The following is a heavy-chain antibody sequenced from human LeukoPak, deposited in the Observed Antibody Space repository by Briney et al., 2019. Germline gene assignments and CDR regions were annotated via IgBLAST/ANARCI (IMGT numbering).Heavy chain of an antibody. D-gene: IGHD2-21*02. CDR1: GGSISSYY. J-gene: IGHJ5*02. CDR2: IYYSGST. V-gene: IGHV4-59*08. CDR3: ARVRLYCGGDCIVSHFDP. Sequence: PSETLSLTCTVSGGSISSYYWSWIRQPPGKELEWIGYIYYSGSTNYNPSLKSRVTISVDTSKNQFSLKLSSVTAADTAVYYCARVRLYCGGDCIVSHFDPWGQGTLVTVSS.